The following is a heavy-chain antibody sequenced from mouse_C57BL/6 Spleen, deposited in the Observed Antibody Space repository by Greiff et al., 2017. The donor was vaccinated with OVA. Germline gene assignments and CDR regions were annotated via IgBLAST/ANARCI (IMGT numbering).Heavy chain of an antibody. CDR2: INYDGSST. CDR1: GFTFSDYY. J-gene: IGHJ1*03. Sequence: EVQVVESEGGLVQPGSSMKLSCTASGFTFSDYYMAWVRQVPEKGLEWVANINYDGSSTYYLDSLKSRFIISRDNAKNILYLQMSSLKSEDTATYYCARVLYYSNGYFDVWGTGTTVTVSS. V-gene: IGHV5-16*01. D-gene: IGHD2-5*01. CDR3: ARVLYYSNGYFDV.